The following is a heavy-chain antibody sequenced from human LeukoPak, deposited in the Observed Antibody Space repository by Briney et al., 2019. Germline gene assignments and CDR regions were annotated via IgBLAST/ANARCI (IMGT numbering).Heavy chain of an antibody. V-gene: IGHV3-23*01. Sequence: GGSLRLSCAASGFTFSGYAMAWVRQAPGKGLEWVSSISGSGGNTYYADSVKGRFTISRDNSKNTLYLQMNSLRAEDTAVYYCARGSRGNYDDWGQGTLVTVSS. CDR3: ARGSRGNYDD. J-gene: IGHJ4*02. D-gene: IGHD1-7*01. CDR2: ISGSGGNT. CDR1: GFTFSGYA.